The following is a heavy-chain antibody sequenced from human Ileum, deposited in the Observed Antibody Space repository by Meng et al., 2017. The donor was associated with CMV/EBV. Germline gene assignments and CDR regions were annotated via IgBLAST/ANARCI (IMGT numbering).Heavy chain of an antibody. V-gene: IGHV4-30-4*08. Sequence: VPLQESGPGPVKPSQTLSLTCTVSGGSITSGNYYWSWIRQPPGRGLEWIGYIYYSGSPYYKPSLKSRVTISLDTSKNQFSLNLRSVTATDSAVYYCVRQVVAASFDYWGQGALVTVSS. J-gene: IGHJ4*02. CDR3: VRQVVAASFDY. D-gene: IGHD2-15*01. CDR2: IYYSGSP. CDR1: GGSITSGNYY.